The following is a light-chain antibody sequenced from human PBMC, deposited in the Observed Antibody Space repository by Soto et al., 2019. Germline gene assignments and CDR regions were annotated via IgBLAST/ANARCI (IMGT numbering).Light chain of an antibody. V-gene: IGKV3-20*01. CDR3: HQFASTPRT. Sequence: EIVLTQSPGTLSLSPGESATLSCRASQSVDRNYLAWFQQKPGQAPRLLIYGASSRATGIPPRFSGSGSGTECVLTISGLEPDDFAVYYCHQFASTPRTFGQGTKVERK. CDR1: QSVDRNY. J-gene: IGKJ1*01. CDR2: GAS.